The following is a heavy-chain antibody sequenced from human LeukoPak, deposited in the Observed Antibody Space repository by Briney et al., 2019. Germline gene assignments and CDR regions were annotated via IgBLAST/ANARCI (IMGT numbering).Heavy chain of an antibody. D-gene: IGHD6-19*01. CDR2: IRYDGSNK. V-gene: IGHV3-30*02. J-gene: IGHJ5*02. Sequence: GGSLRLSCAASGFTFSSYGMHWVRQAPGKGLEWVAFIRYDGSNKYYADSVKGRFTISRDNSKNTLYLQMNSLRAEDTAVYYCARGAAPVAGDPSPAGKERRVMSWFDPWGQGTLVTVSS. CDR3: ARGAAPVAGDPSPAGKERRVMSWFDP. CDR1: GFTFSSYG.